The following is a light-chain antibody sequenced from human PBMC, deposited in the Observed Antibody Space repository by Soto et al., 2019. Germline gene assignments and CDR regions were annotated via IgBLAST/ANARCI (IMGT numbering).Light chain of an antibody. V-gene: IGLV2-11*01. CDR3: CSYAGTDTFAYV. CDR1: SSDVGAYNY. Sequence: QSALTQPRSVSGSPGQSVTISCTGTSSDVGAYNYVSWYQHHPGKAPKLMIYDVTKWPSGVPDRFSGSKSGNTASLTISGLQAEDEADYYCCSYAGTDTFAYVFGTGTKLTVL. CDR2: DVT. J-gene: IGLJ1*01.